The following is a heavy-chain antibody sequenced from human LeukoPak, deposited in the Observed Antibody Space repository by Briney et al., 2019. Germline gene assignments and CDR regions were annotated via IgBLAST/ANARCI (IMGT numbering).Heavy chain of an antibody. CDR2: ISAYSGNT. Sequence: ASVKVSCKASGYTFTSYGISWVRQAPGQGLEWMGWISAYSGNTNYAQKLQGRVTMTTDTSTSTAYMELRSLRSDDTAVYYCARAPIYDSSGYYDYWGQGTLVTVSS. V-gene: IGHV1-18*01. D-gene: IGHD3-22*01. CDR1: GYTFTSYG. J-gene: IGHJ4*02. CDR3: ARAPIYDSSGYYDY.